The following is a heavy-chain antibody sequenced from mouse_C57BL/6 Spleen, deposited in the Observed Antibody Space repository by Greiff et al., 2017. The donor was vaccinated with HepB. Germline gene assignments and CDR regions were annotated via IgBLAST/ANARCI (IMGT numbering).Heavy chain of an antibody. V-gene: IGHV1-39*01. CDR3: ARSRNSLYYYGSSYDAMDY. CDR2: INPNYGTT. D-gene: IGHD1-1*01. CDR1: GYSFTDYN. J-gene: IGHJ4*01. Sequence: EVQLQQSGPELVKPGASVKISCKASGYSFTDYNMNWVKQSNGKSLEWIGVINPNYGTTSYNQKFKGKATLTVDQSSSTAYMQLNSLTSEDSAVYYCARSRNSLYYYGSSYDAMDYWGQGTSVTVSS.